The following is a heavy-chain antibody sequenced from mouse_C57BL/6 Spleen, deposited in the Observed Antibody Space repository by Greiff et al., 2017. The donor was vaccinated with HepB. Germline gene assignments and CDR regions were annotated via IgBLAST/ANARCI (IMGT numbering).Heavy chain of an antibody. J-gene: IGHJ3*01. CDR2: ISSGGDYI. D-gene: IGHD1-1*01. CDR3: TRALYYYGSSYDWFAY. CDR1: GFTFSSYA. Sequence: EVQVVESGEGLVKPGGSLKLSCAASGFTFSSYAMSWVRQTPEKRLEWVAYISSGGDYIYYADTVKGRFTISSDNARNTLYLQMSSLKSEDTAMYYCTRALYYYGSSYDWFAYWGQGTLVTVSA. V-gene: IGHV5-9-1*02.